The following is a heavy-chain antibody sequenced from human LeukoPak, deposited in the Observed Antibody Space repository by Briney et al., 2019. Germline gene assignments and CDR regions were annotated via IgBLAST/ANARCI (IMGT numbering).Heavy chain of an antibody. CDR3: AKEHRGIVVVPAATGFDY. CDR1: GFTFSSYA. V-gene: IGHV3-23*01. Sequence: GGSLRLSCAASGFTFSSYAMSWVRQAPGKGLEWVSAISGSGGSTYYADSVKGRFTISRDNSKNTLYLQMNSLRAEDTAVYYCAKEHRGIVVVPAATGFDYWGQGTLVTVSS. J-gene: IGHJ4*02. D-gene: IGHD2-2*01. CDR2: ISGSGGST.